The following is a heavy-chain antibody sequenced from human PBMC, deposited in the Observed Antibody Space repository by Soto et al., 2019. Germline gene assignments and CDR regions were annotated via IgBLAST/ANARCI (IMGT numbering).Heavy chain of an antibody. CDR3: ASDDTVTTDRRFGMDV. CDR1: GFTFGHYA. CDR2: ISWNSGNI. Sequence: EVQLVDSGGGLVQPGKSLRLSCAASGFTFGHYAMHWVRQVPGKGLEWVSGISWNSGNIGYADSVKGRFTISRDNAKNSLYLQMNSLTVEDTALYYCASDDTVTTDRRFGMDVWGQGTTVAVSS. V-gene: IGHV3-9*01. J-gene: IGHJ6*02. D-gene: IGHD4-17*01.